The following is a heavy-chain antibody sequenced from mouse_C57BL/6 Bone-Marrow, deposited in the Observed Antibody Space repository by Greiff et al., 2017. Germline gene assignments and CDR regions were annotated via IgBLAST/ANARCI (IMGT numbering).Heavy chain of an antibody. J-gene: IGHJ4*01. V-gene: IGHV1-64*01. CDR3: ARLLYDALDY. CDR1: GYTFTSYW. CDR2: IHPNSGST. Sequence: QVQLQQSGAELVKPGASVKLSCKASGYTFTSYWMHWVKQRPGQGLEWIGNIHPNSGSTKYNQKFKDKATLTADKSSSTAYMQLSSLTSEDSAVNYCARLLYDALDYWGQGTSVTVSS.